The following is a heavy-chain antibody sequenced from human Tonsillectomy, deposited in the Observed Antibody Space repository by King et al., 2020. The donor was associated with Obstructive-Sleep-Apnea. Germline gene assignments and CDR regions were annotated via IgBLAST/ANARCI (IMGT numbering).Heavy chain of an antibody. CDR2: ISVYNGKT. CDR3: ARSDDHPGDAFDI. V-gene: IGHV1-18*04. CDR1: GYTFTSYG. D-gene: IGHD3-16*01. Sequence: QLVQSGAEVKKPGASVKLSCKASGYTFTSYGISWVRQAPGQGLEWMGWISVYNGKTNYAQNLQGRVTMTADTSTSTAYMELRSLRSDDTAVYYCARSDDHPGDAFDIWGQGNMVTVSS. J-gene: IGHJ3*02.